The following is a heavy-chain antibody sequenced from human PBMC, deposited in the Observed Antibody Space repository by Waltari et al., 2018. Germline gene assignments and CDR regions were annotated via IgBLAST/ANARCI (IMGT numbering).Heavy chain of an antibody. J-gene: IGHJ3*02. Sequence: QVQLQESGPGLVKPSETLSLTCTVSGGSISSYYWSWIRQPPGKGLEWIGYIYYSGSTNYNPSLKSRVTISVDTSKNQFSLKLSSVTAADTAVYYCARDRRDIAASGAFDIWGQGTMVTVSS. D-gene: IGHD6-6*01. V-gene: IGHV4-59*01. CDR3: ARDRRDIAASGAFDI. CDR2: IYYSGST. CDR1: GGSISSYY.